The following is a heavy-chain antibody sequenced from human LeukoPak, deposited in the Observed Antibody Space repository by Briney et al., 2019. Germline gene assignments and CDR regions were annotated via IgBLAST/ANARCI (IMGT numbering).Heavy chain of an antibody. J-gene: IGHJ4*02. CDR3: ARLGSFYSSSWSFDY. Sequence: PSETLSLTCTVSGGSMRNYYWSWIRQFPGKGLEWLGYIYYSGSTNFNPSLKSRVTISVDTSKNQFSLKLSSVTAADTAVYYCARLGSFYSSSWSFDYWGQGTLVTVSS. V-gene: IGHV4-59*01. CDR1: GGSMRNYY. CDR2: IYYSGST. D-gene: IGHD6-13*01.